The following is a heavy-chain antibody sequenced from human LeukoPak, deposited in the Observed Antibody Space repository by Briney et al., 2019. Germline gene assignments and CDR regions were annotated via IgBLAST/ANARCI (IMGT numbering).Heavy chain of an antibody. D-gene: IGHD1-26*01. J-gene: IGHJ6*03. CDR3: ARLQWESGGIPFYYYMDV. Sequence: ASVKVSCKASGYTFTSSDINWVRQAPGQGLEWMASMNPNNGNTAYARKFQDRVTMTRDTSIGTAYLELSALRSEDTAVYYCARLQWESGGIPFYYYMDVWGKGTTVTVSS. CDR1: GYTFTSSD. CDR2: MNPNNGNT. V-gene: IGHV1-8*01.